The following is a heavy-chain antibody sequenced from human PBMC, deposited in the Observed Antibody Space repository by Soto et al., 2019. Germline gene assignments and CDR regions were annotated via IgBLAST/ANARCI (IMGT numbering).Heavy chain of an antibody. CDR3: AKKPGFFSGGSGYRGVFNI. D-gene: IGHD2-15*01. CDR2: ISGSGGST. CDR1: GFTFSSYA. V-gene: IGHV3-23*01. Sequence: GGSLRLSCAASGFTFSSYAMSWVRQAPGKGLEWVSAISGSGGSTYYADSVKGRFTISRDNSKSTLYLQMNSLRAEDTAVYYFAKKPGFFSGGSGYRGVFNIWGKGKMATVSS. J-gene: IGHJ3*02.